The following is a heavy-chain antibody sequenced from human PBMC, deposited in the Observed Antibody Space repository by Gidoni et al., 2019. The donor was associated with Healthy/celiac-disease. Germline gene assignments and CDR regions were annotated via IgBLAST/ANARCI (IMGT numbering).Heavy chain of an antibody. V-gene: IGHV3-21*01. CDR3: ARGWVAVAGTPGDFDY. CDR2: IISSSSYI. J-gene: IGHJ4*02. D-gene: IGHD6-19*01. CDR1: GFTFSSFS. Sequence: EVQPVEPGGGLVKPGASLRLSCAASGFTFSSFSMNWVRQAPGKGLEWVSSIISSSSYIYYADSVKGRFTISRDNAKNSLYLQMNSLRAEDTAVYYCARGWVAVAGTPGDFDYWGQGTLVTVSS.